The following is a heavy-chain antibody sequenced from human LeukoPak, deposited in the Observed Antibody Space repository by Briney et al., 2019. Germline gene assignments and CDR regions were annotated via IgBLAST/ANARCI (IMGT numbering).Heavy chain of an antibody. J-gene: IGHJ1*01. CDR2: ISYDGSNK. D-gene: IGHD2-2*01. CDR1: GFTFSSYA. CDR3: ARDPLPAAIEYFQH. Sequence: GRSLRLSCAASGFTFSSYAMLWVRQAPGKGLEWVTVISYDGSNKYYADSVKGRFTISRDNSKNTLYLQMNSLRAEDSAVYYCARDPLPAAIEYFQHWGQGTLVTVSS. V-gene: IGHV3-30-3*01.